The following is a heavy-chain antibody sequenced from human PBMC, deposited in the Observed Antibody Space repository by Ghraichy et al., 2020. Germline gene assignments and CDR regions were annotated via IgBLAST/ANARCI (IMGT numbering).Heavy chain of an antibody. CDR1: GFTFSSYC. CDR2: INSDGSST. V-gene: IGHV3-74*01. CDR3: ARVRFPTNNYFGSGSAYYYMDV. D-gene: IGHD3-10*01. Sequence: GGSLRLSCAASGFTFSSYCMHWVRQAPGKGLVWVSRINSDGSSTSYADSVKGRLTIFRDNAKNTLYLQMNSLRAEDTAVYYCARVRFPTNNYFGSGSAYYYMDVWGKGTTVTVSS. J-gene: IGHJ6*03.